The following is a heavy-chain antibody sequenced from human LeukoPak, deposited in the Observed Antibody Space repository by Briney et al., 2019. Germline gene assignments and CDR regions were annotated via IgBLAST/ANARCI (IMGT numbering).Heavy chain of an antibody. CDR1: GFTFSSYW. CDR2: IKQDGSEK. V-gene: IGHV3-7*01. CDR3: VRALGSSSADY. J-gene: IGHJ4*02. Sequence: PGGSLRLSCAASGFTFSSYWMSWVRQAPGKGLEWVANIKQDGSEKYYVDSVKGRFTISRDNAKNSVSLQMNSLRGEDTAVYYCVRALGSSSADYWGQGTLVTVSS. D-gene: IGHD6-6*01.